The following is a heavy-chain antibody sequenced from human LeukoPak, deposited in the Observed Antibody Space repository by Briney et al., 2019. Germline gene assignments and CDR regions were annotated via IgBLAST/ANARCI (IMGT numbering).Heavy chain of an antibody. J-gene: IGHJ4*02. CDR2: ISWNSGSI. CDR1: GFTFDDYA. D-gene: IGHD5-24*01. V-gene: IGHV3-9*01. Sequence: PDRSLRLSCAASGFTFDDYAMHWVRQAPGKGLEWVSGISWNSGSIGYADSVKGRFTISRDNAKNSLYLQMNSLRAEDTALYYCAKEGHGFGFDYWGQGTLVTVSS. CDR3: AKEGHGFGFDY.